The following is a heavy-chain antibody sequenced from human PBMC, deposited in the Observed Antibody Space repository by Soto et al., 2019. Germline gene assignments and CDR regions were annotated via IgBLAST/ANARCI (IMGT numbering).Heavy chain of an antibody. CDR1: GYSFSSYA. CDR2: INAANGNT. D-gene: IGHD3-10*01. Sequence: QVQLVQSGAEVKKPGASVRVSCKASGYSFSSYAIHWVRQAPGQRLECMGWINAANGNTRYSQNFQGRVTITRDTSATTASMALSSLTSEDTAVYYCARSGGLDYWGQGPPITVSS. V-gene: IGHV1-3*01. CDR3: ARSGGLDY. J-gene: IGHJ4*02.